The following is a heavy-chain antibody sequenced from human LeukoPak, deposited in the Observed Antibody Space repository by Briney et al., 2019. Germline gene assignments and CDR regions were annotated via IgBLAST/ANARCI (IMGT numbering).Heavy chain of an antibody. D-gene: IGHD6-13*01. CDR3: ARGGLAAAGIDY. V-gene: IGHV3-33*01. J-gene: IGHJ4*02. CDR1: GFTFSNNV. Sequence: GGSLRLSCAPSGFTFSNNVMHWVRQAPGEGLEWVAIIWYDGSNKYYADSLKGRFTISRDNSKNTLYLQMNSLRAEDTAVYYCARGGLAAAGIDYWGQGTLVTVSS. CDR2: IWYDGSNK.